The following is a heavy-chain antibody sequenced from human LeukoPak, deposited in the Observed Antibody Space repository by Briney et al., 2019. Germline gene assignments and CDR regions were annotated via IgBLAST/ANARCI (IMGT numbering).Heavy chain of an antibody. CDR2: IIPMFGTA. D-gene: IGHD2-2*01. CDR3: ARVVTPRYCTTPSCYWKGWFDP. J-gene: IGHJ5*02. V-gene: IGHV1-69*13. CDR1: GYTFTRYG. Sequence: SVRVSCKASGYTFTRYGISWVRQAPGQGLEWMGGIIPMFGTANYAQNFQGRVTITADESTGTAYMDLSSLRSEDTAVYYCARVVTPRYCTTPSCYWKGWFDPWGQGTLVTVSS.